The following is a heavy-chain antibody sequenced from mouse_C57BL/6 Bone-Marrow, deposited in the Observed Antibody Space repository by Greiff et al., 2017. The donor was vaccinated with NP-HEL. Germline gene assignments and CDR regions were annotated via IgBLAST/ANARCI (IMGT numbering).Heavy chain of an antibody. CDR2: IDPSGRYT. D-gene: IGHD1-1*01. J-gene: IGHJ4*01. Sequence: QVQLQQPGAELVMPGASVKLSCKASGYTFTSYWMHWVKQRPGQGLEWIGEIDPSGRYTNYNQKFKGKSTLTVYKSSSTAYMPLSSPTSEYSAVYYCARGGGSSPGSSYDYYAMDYWCQGTAVTVSA. CDR1: GYTFTSYW. V-gene: IGHV1-69*01. CDR3: ARGGGSSPGSSYDYYAMDY.